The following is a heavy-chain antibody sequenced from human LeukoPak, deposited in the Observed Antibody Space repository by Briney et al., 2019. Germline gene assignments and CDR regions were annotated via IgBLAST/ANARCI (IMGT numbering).Heavy chain of an antibody. V-gene: IGHV4-59*08. CDR1: GGSISSYY. Sequence: SETLSLTCTVSGGSISSYYWSWIRQPPGRGLEWIGYIYYSGSTNYNPSLKSRVTISVDTSKNQFSLKLSSVTAADTAVYYCARHHYYYGMDVWGQGTTVTVSS. J-gene: IGHJ6*02. CDR2: IYYSGST. CDR3: ARHHYYYGMDV.